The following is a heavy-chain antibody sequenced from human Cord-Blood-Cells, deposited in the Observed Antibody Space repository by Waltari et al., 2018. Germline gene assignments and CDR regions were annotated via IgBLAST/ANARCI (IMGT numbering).Heavy chain of an antibody. V-gene: IGHV4-39*07. CDR2: IYYSGST. CDR1: GGSISSSSYY. Sequence: QLQLQESGPGLVKPSETLSLTCTVSGGSISSSSYYWGWIRQPPGKGLEWIGSIYYSGSTYYNPSLKSRVTISVDTSKNQFSLKLSSVTAADTAVYYCARQILETAMVDYWGQGTLVTVSS. J-gene: IGHJ4*02. CDR3: ARQILETAMVDY. D-gene: IGHD5-18*01.